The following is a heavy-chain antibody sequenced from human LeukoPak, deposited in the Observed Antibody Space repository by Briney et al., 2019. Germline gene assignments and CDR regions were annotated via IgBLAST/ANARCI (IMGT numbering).Heavy chain of an antibody. CDR2: IYSGGST. D-gene: IGHD5-12*01. CDR1: GFTVSSNY. V-gene: IGHV3-66*01. CDR3: ARVWRGYVGD. J-gene: IGHJ4*02. Sequence: TGGSLRLSCAASGFTVSSNYMSWVRQAPGKGLEWVSVIYSGGSTYYADSVKGRFTISRDNSKNTLYLQMNSLRAEDTAVYYCARVWRGYVGDWGQGTLVTVSS.